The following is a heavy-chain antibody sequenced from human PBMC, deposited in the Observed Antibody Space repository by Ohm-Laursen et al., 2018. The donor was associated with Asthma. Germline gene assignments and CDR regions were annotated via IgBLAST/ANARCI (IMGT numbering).Heavy chain of an antibody. CDR1: GVAFTDSW. J-gene: IGHJ4*02. CDR2: INPLGYEK. Sequence: SLRLSCSASGVAFTDSWMSWVRQLPGGSLEWVAKINPLGYEKYYMDSVRGRFTVSRDNAKNSLYLEMNSLRVEDTAVYYCVTDTWWSYVHWGLGTLVTVSS. V-gene: IGHV3-7*01. CDR3: VTDTWWSYVH. D-gene: IGHD1-26*01.